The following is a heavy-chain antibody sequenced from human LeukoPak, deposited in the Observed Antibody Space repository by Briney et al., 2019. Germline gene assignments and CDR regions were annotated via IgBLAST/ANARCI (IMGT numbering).Heavy chain of an antibody. V-gene: IGHV4-39*01. D-gene: IGHD3-16*01. J-gene: IGHJ4*02. CDR1: GGSISSSSYY. CDR3: ASLGKLGYYFDY. CDR2: IYYTGRT. Sequence: SETLSLTCTVSGGSISSSSYYWGWIRQPPGKGREWIGSIYYTGRTYYNPSLESRVTISVDTSKNQFSLKLSSVTAADTAMYYCASLGKLGYYFDYWGQGTLVTVSS.